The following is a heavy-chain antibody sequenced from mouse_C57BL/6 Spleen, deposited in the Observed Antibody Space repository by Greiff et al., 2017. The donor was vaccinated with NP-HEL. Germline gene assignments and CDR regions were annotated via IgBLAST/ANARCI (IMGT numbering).Heavy chain of an antibody. V-gene: IGHV1-15*01. Sequence: QVQLQQSGAELVRPGASVTLSCKASGYTFTDYEMHWVKQTPVHGLEWIGAIDPETGGTAYNQKFKGKAILTADKSSSTAYMELRSLTSEDSAVYYCTRAGSSYVGYFDVWGTGTTVTVSS. J-gene: IGHJ1*03. CDR3: TRAGSSYVGYFDV. CDR2: IDPETGGT. CDR1: GYTFTDYE. D-gene: IGHD1-1*01.